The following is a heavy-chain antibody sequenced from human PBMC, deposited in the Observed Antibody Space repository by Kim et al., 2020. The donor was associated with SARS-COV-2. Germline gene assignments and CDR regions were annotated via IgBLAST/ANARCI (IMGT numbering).Heavy chain of an antibody. D-gene: IGHD3-3*01. Sequence: GGSLRLSCAASGFTFGFYAMHWVRQAPGRGLEWVAGISWNSRRIGYADSVKGRFTISRDNAENSLYLQMNSLRPEDMALYYCVKDTALDELYYDYFDFWG. CDR2: ISWNSRRI. CDR1: GFTFGFYA. V-gene: IGHV3-9*03. J-gene: IGHJ4*01. CDR3: VKDTALDELYYDYFDF.